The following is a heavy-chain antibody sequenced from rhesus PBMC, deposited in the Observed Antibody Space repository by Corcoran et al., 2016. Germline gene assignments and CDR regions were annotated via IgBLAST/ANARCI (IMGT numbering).Heavy chain of an antibody. J-gene: IGHJ5-1*01. V-gene: IGHV4-173*01. CDR2: ISGSGGST. CDR3: ASRKGGFDV. Sequence: QLQLQESGPGLVQPSETQSLTCAVSVGSIISNWLSWLRQPPGKGLEWMGRISGSGGSTSYNPSLKSRVTISTDTSKNQLSRKLIAVTAADTAVYYCASRKGGFDVWGPGVLVTVSS. CDR1: VGSIISNW.